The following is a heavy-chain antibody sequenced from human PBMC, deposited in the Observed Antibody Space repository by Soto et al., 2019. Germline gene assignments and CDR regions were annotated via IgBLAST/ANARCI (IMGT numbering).Heavy chain of an antibody. V-gene: IGHV3-30*18. CDR3: AKGAEGGAYYGTDV. D-gene: IGHD3-16*01. J-gene: IGHJ6*02. Sequence: QVQLVESGGGVVQPGRSLRLSCAASGFTFRNYGIHWVRQTPGKGLEWVALMSYDGINKYYAASVRGRFTISRDNSKNTLYLQMNSLRTEDTAMYYCAKGAEGGAYYGTDVWGQGTTVTVSS. CDR2: MSYDGINK. CDR1: GFTFRNYG.